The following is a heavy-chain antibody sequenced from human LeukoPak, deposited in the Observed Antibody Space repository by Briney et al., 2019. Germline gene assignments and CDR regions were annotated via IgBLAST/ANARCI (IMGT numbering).Heavy chain of an antibody. V-gene: IGHV4-34*01. CDR2: FNHSGST. Sequence: PSETLSLTCAVYGGSFSGYYWSWIRQPPGKGLEWIGEFNHSGSTNYNPSLKSRVTISVDTSKNQFSLKLSSVTAADTAVYYCAGPSSGGRSGYAYYYYYYMDVWGKGTTVTVFS. J-gene: IGHJ6*03. D-gene: IGHD3-3*01. CDR3: AGPSSGGRSGYAYYYYYYMDV. CDR1: GGSFSGYY.